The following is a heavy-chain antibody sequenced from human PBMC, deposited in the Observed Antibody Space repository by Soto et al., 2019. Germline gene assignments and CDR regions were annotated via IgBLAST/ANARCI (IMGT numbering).Heavy chain of an antibody. Sequence: GGSLRLYCAASGFTFSSFEMDWVRQAPGKGLEWVAHINSGGTAIYYADSVKGRFIISRDDADNSVYLQMNSLRAEDTAVYYCTKEKSVMYSGYDAFDIWGRGTMVTVSS. J-gene: IGHJ3*02. V-gene: IGHV3-48*03. CDR3: TKEKSVMYSGYDAFDI. CDR1: GFTFSSFE. CDR2: INSGGTAI. D-gene: IGHD5-12*01.